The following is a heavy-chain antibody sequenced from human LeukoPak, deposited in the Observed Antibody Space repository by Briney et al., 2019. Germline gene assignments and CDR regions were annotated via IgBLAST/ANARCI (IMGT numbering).Heavy chain of an antibody. CDR2: ISSSSSYI. D-gene: IGHD3-10*01. Sequence: GGSLRLSCAASGFTFSSYSMNWVRQAPGKGLEWVSSISSSSSYIYYADSVKGRFTISRDNAKNSLYLQMNSLRAEGTAVYYCARADEYGSGSYYPAFDIWGQGTMVTVSS. J-gene: IGHJ3*02. CDR3: ARADEYGSGSYYPAFDI. V-gene: IGHV3-21*01. CDR1: GFTFSSYS.